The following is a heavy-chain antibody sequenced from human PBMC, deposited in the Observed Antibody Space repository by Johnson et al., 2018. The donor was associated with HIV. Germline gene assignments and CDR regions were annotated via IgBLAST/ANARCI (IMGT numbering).Heavy chain of an antibody. D-gene: IGHD6-19*01. V-gene: IGHV3-7*01. CDR1: GFTFSSYW. CDR3: ARDPQQWLDVGACDI. Sequence: VQLVESGGGLVQPGGSLRLSCAASGFTFSSYWMSWVRQAPGKGLEWVANIKQDGSEKYYVDSVKGRFTISRDNAKNSLYLQMNSLRAEDTAVYYCARDPQQWLDVGACDIWGQGTMVTVSS. CDR2: IKQDGSEK. J-gene: IGHJ3*02.